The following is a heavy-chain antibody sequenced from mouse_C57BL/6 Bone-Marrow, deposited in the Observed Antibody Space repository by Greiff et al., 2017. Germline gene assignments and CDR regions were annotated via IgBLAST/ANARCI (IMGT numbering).Heavy chain of an antibody. J-gene: IGHJ4*01. CDR3: TREEGLRRAMDY. V-gene: IGHV5-9-1*02. Sequence: EVKLMESGEGLVKPGGSLKLSCAASGFTFSSYAMSWVRQTPEKRLEWVAYISSGGDYIYYADTVKGRFTISRDNARNTLYLQMSRLKSEDTAMYYCTREEGLRRAMDYWGQGTSVTVSS. D-gene: IGHD2-4*01. CDR1: GFTFSSYA. CDR2: ISSGGDYI.